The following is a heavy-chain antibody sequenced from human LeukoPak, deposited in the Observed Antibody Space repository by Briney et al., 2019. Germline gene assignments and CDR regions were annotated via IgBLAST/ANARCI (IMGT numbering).Heavy chain of an antibody. V-gene: IGHV1-18*01. CDR1: GYTFTSYG. CDR3: ARKGRDDFWSGYYNENWFDP. D-gene: IGHD3-3*01. CDR2: ISAYNGNT. Sequence: GASVKVSCKASGYTFTSYGISWVRQAPGQGLEWMGWISAYNGNTNYAQKLQGRVTMTTDTSTSTAYMGLRSLRSDDTAVYYCARKGRDDFWSGYYNENWFDPWGQGTLVTVSS. J-gene: IGHJ5*02.